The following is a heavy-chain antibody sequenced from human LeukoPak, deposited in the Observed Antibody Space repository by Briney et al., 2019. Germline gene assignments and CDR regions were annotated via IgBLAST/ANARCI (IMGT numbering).Heavy chain of an antibody. CDR1: GFTFRSYW. CDR3: ARGDGSSGWYFDY. J-gene: IGHJ4*02. D-gene: IGHD6-19*01. V-gene: IGHV3-74*01. CDR2: INSDGSTT. Sequence: GGSLRLSCAASGFTFRSYWMHWVRQAPAKGLVWVSRINSDGSTTSYADSVKGRFTISRDNAKNTLYLQMNSLRAEDTAVYYCARGDGSSGWYFDYWGQGTLVTFSS.